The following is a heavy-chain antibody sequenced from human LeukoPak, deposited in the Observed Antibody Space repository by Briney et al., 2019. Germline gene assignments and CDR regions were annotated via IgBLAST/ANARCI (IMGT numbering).Heavy chain of an antibody. Sequence: GGSLRLSCAASGFTFSSYWMHWVRQAPGKGLVWVSRINSDGSSTSYADSVKGRFTISRDNAKNTLYLQMNSLRAEDTAVYYCATSYDSSGYYLYWGQGTLVTVSS. V-gene: IGHV3-74*01. CDR2: INSDGSST. J-gene: IGHJ4*02. CDR3: ATSYDSSGYYLY. CDR1: GFTFSSYW. D-gene: IGHD3-22*01.